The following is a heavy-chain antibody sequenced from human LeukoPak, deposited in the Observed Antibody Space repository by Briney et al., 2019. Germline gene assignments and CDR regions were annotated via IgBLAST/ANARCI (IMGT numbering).Heavy chain of an antibody. CDR3: ARLERFCSGGTCYFGY. CDR2: IYPGDSDT. J-gene: IGHJ4*02. Sequence: GESLKISCKGSGYRFTSYWIGWVRPMPGKGLEWMGIIYPGDSDTRYSPSFQGQVTISADKSISTAYLQWSSLKASDTAMYYCARLERFCSGGTCYFGYWGQGTLVTVSS. CDR1: GYRFTSYW. V-gene: IGHV5-51*01. D-gene: IGHD2-15*01.